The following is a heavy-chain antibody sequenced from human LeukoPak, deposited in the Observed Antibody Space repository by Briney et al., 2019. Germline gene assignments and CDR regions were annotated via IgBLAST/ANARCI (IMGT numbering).Heavy chain of an antibody. CDR2: ISSGGHHT. CDR3: ARQRGYCTNGVCLDYQYYGMDV. Sequence: PGGSLRLSCAASGFAFSTYSMNWVRQAPGKGLEWVASISSGGHHTYYGDSVKGRFNISTDNSQNSLYLHVNSLRAEDTAMYYCARQRGYCTNGVCLDYQYYGMDVWGQGTTVTVSS. V-gene: IGHV3-21*06. CDR1: GFAFSTYS. J-gene: IGHJ6*02. D-gene: IGHD2-8*01.